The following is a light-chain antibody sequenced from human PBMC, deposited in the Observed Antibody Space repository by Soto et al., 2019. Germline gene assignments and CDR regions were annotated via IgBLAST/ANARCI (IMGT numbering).Light chain of an antibody. Sequence: EIVLTQSPATLSLSTGERATLSCRASQSVSSNLAWYQQKPGQAPRLLIYNASNRATGIPVRFSGSGSGRDFTLTISSLQPDDFATYYGQQGWTFGQGTMVDI. CDR3: QQGWT. V-gene: IGKV3-11*02. J-gene: IGKJ1*01. CDR1: QSVSSN. CDR2: NAS.